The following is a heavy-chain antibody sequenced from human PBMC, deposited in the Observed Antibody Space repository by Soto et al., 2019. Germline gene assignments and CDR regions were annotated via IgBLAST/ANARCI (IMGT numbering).Heavy chain of an antibody. D-gene: IGHD1-20*01. Sequence: PSETLSLTWAVSGASISGSYYYWAWLRQSEGKGWEWIGSVFYTGFTSYDPSLESRVSVSVDTSKSQFSLKLSALTAADTAVYYCATSQKGYNWNYFDHWGQGALVTVSS. CDR2: VFYTGFT. V-gene: IGHV4-39*01. CDR3: ATSQKGYNWNYFDH. CDR1: GASISGSYYY. J-gene: IGHJ4*02.